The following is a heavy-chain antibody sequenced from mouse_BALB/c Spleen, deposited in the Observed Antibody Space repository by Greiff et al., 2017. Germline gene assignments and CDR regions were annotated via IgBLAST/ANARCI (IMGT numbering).Heavy chain of an antibody. CDR1: GYTFTSYV. CDR3: ARSNGGGLYAMDY. Sequence: EVKLMESGPELVKPGASVKMSCKASGYTFTSYVMHWVKQKPGQGLEWIGYINPYNDGTKYNEKFKGKATLTSDKSSSTAYMELSSLTSEDSAVYYCARSNGGGLYAMDYWGQGTSVTVSS. CDR2: INPYNDGT. V-gene: IGHV1-14*01. J-gene: IGHJ4*01.